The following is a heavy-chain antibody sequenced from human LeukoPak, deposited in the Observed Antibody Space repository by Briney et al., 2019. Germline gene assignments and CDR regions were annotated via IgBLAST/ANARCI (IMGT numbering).Heavy chain of an antibody. D-gene: IGHD2-2*01. Sequence: PSETLSLTGTVSGGSISSYYWSWIRQPPGKGLEWIGYIYYSGSTNYNPSLKSRVTISVDTSKNQFSLKLSSVTAADTAVYYSASAGYCSSTSCYGPTFDYWGQGTLVTVSS. J-gene: IGHJ4*02. CDR3: ASAGYCSSTSCYGPTFDY. CDR1: GGSISSYY. CDR2: IYYSGST. V-gene: IGHV4-59*01.